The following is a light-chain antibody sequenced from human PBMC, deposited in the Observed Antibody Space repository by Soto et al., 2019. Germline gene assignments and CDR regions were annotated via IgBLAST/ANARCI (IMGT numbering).Light chain of an antibody. CDR2: GAS. J-gene: IGKJ1*01. CDR1: QSVSSN. Sequence: EIVMTQSPATLSVSPGERANLACRASQSVSSNLAWYQQKPGQAPRLLIYGASTRATGIPARFSGSGSGTEFTLTISSLQSEDFAVYYCQQYNNGWTFGQGTNVEIK. V-gene: IGKV3-15*01. CDR3: QQYNNGWT.